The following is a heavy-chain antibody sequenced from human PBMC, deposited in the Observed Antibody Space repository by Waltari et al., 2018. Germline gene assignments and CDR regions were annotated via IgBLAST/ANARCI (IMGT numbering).Heavy chain of an antibody. D-gene: IGHD1-20*01. CDR3: AKPFYNWDDPLES. V-gene: IGHV3-23*01. J-gene: IGHJ5*02. CDR1: GFTFITHA. Sequence: EVQLLESGGDLVQPGGSLRLSCGASGFTFITHAVSWVRQAPGKGLGWVSSISGSGDTYYADPVKGRFTIPRDNSDKTVYLQINRLRADDTAVYYCAKPFYNWDDPLESWGQGTLVTVSS. CDR2: ISGSGDT.